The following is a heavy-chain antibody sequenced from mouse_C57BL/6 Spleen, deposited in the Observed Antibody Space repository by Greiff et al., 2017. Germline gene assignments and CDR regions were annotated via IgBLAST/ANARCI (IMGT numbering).Heavy chain of an antibody. Sequence: VMLVESGPGLVAPSQSLSITCTVSGFSLTSYAISWVRQPPGKGLEWLGVIWTGGGTNYNSALKSRLSISKDNSKSQVFLKMNSLQTDDTARYYCARRGDYSRDYYAMDYWGQGTSVTVSS. CDR2: IWTGGGT. CDR3: ARRGDYSRDYYAMDY. V-gene: IGHV2-9-1*01. J-gene: IGHJ4*01. D-gene: IGHD2-12*01. CDR1: GFSLTSYA.